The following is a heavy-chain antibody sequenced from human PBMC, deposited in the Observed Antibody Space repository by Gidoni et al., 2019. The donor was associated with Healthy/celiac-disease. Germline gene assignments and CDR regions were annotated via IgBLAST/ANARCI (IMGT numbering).Heavy chain of an antibody. D-gene: IGHD6-13*01. CDR2: FSGSGGST. J-gene: IGHJ2*01. V-gene: IGHV3-23*01. CDR1: GFTFSSYA. CDR3: AKESSSWYRGHWYFDL. Sequence: EVHLLESWGGFVQPGGSLRLSCPASGFTFSSYAMRWVRQAPGKGLEWVSAFSGSGGSTYYADSVKGRFTISRDNSKNTLYLQMNSLRAEDTAVYYCAKESSSWYRGHWYFDLWGRGTLVTVSS.